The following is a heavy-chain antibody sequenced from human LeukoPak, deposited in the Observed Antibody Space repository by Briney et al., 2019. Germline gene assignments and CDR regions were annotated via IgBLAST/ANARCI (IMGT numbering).Heavy chain of an antibody. Sequence: PGGSLRLSCAASGFTFSSYAMSWVRQAPGKGLEWVSAISGSGGSTYYADSVKGRFTISRDNSKNTLYLQMNSLRAEDTAVYYCAKDHEYGDYVGGMDVWGQGTTVTVSS. V-gene: IGHV3-23*01. CDR2: ISGSGGST. CDR3: AKDHEYGDYVGGMDV. D-gene: IGHD4-17*01. CDR1: GFTFSSYA. J-gene: IGHJ6*02.